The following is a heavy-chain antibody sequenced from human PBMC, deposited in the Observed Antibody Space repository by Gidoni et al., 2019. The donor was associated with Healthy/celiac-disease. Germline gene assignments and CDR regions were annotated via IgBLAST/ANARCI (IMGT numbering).Heavy chain of an antibody. CDR1: GSTFSSYA. CDR2: IIQIFGTA. V-gene: IGHV1-69*01. Sequence: QVQLVQSGAEVKKPGSSVKVSCKASGSTFSSYAISWVRQVPGQGLGWMGGIIQIFGTANYAKKCQGRVTITADESTSTAYMELSSLRSEDTAVYYCARSTRSYYDFWSGYSDAFDIWGQGTMVTVSS. CDR3: ARSTRSYYDFWSGYSDAFDI. D-gene: IGHD3-3*01. J-gene: IGHJ3*02.